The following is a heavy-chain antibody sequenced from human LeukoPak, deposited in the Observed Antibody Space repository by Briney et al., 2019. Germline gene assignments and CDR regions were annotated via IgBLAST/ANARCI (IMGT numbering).Heavy chain of an antibody. V-gene: IGHV3-21*04. J-gene: IGHJ4*02. Sequence: GGSLRLSCAASGFTFSSYSMNWVRQAPGKGLEWVSSISSSSSYIYYADSVKGRFTISRDNSKNTLYLQMNSLRAEDTAVYYCASLYSWLQLGWGQGTLVTVSS. CDR3: ASLYSWLQLG. CDR1: GFTFSSYS. D-gene: IGHD5-24*01. CDR2: ISSSSSYI.